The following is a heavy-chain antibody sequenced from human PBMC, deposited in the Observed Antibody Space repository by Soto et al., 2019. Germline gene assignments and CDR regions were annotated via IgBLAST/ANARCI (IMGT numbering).Heavy chain of an antibody. V-gene: IGHV1-69*02. CDR2: IIPILGIA. CDR1: GGTFSSYT. D-gene: IGHD2-2*01. CDR3: AGGDCSSTSCYEVGNWFDP. Sequence: ASVKVSCKASGGTFSSYTISWVRQAPGQGLEWMGRIIPILGIANYAQKFQGRVTITADKSTSTAYMELSSLRSEDTAVYYCAGGDCSSTSCYEVGNWFDPWGQGTLVTVSS. J-gene: IGHJ5*02.